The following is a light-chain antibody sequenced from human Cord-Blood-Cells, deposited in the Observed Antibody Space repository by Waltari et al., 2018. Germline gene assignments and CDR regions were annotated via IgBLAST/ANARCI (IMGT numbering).Light chain of an antibody. Sequence: QSALTQPPAVSGSPGQSITIPCTGTSSDVGGYNYVTWYQQHPGKAPKLMIYDVSNRPAGVSNRFSGSKSGNTAALTISGLQAEDEADYYCSSYTSSSTLGFGTGTKVTVL. CDR3: SSYTSSSTLG. V-gene: IGLV2-14*03. CDR2: DVS. CDR1: SSDVGGYNY. J-gene: IGLJ1*01.